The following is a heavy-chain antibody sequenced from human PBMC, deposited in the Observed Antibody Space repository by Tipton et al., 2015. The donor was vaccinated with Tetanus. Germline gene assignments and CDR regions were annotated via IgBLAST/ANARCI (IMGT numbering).Heavy chain of an antibody. J-gene: IGHJ4*02. CDR3: ARGDYGDHTPDY. CDR2: INHSGST. Sequence: TLSLTCAVYGGSFSGYYWSWIRQPPGKGLEWIGEINHSGSTNYNPSLKSRVTISVDTSKNQFSLKLSSVTAADTAAYYCARGDYGDHTPDYWGQGTLVTVSS. CDR1: GGSFSGYY. D-gene: IGHD4-17*01. V-gene: IGHV4-34*01.